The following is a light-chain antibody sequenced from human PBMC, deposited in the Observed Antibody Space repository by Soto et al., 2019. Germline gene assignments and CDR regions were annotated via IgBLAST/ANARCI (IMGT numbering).Light chain of an antibody. CDR1: QSLLHSNGYNY. CDR3: MQALQPT. Sequence: DIVMTQSPLSLPVTPGEPASISCRSSQSLLHSNGYNYLDWYLQKPGQSPQLLIYLGSNRASGVPDRFSGSGSGTDFTLKISRVEAEDLGVYYCMQALQPTFGQGTKVEIK. V-gene: IGKV2-28*01. CDR2: LGS. J-gene: IGKJ1*01.